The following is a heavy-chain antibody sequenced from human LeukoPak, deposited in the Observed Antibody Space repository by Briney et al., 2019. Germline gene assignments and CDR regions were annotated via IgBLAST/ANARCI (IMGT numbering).Heavy chain of an antibody. Sequence: PGGSLRLSCAASGFTFSTSWMHWVRQAPGKGLEWVSSISSSSSYIYYADSVKGRFTISRDNAKNSLYLQMNSLRAEDTAVYYCARHGSGYSSSWYSGEGYYYYMDVWGKGTTVTISS. V-gene: IGHV3-21*01. CDR2: ISSSSSYI. CDR3: ARHGSGYSSSWYSGEGYYYYMDV. D-gene: IGHD6-13*01. CDR1: GFTFSTSW. J-gene: IGHJ6*03.